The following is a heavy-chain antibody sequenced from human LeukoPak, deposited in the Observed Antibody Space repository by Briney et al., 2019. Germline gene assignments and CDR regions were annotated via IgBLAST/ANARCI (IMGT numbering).Heavy chain of an antibody. CDR1: GVTFNTYS. CDR3: ARAHPSGWFYFDY. Sequence: GGSLRLSCAASGVTFNTYSMNWVRRAPGKGLEWVSYISSSGSTIYYADSVKGRFTISRDNAKNSLYLQMNSLRAEDTAVYYCARAHPSGWFYFDYWGQGTLVTVSS. CDR2: ISSSGSTI. V-gene: IGHV3-48*04. J-gene: IGHJ4*02. D-gene: IGHD6-19*01.